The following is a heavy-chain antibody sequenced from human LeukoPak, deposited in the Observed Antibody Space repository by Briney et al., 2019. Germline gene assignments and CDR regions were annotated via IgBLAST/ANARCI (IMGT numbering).Heavy chain of an antibody. D-gene: IGHD1-1*01. CDR1: GFTFSDYA. V-gene: IGHV3-23*01. J-gene: IGHJ4*02. CDR3: AKAGIGADGAGFLCEY. CDR2: ASYYVGKQ. Sequence: GGSLTLSCAASGFTFSDYAMSWVRQAPGKGLEWVTTASYYVGKQYHADSVRGRFTVSRDNSRNTVSLQMSSLRVEDTGIYYCAKAGIGADGAGFLCEYWGQGTLVTVSS.